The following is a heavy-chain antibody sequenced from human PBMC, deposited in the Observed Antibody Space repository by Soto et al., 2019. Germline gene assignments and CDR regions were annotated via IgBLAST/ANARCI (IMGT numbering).Heavy chain of an antibody. CDR3: TRDYRRAAADYRFDP. V-gene: IGHV3-49*03. D-gene: IGHD6-13*01. J-gene: IGHJ5*02. Sequence: PGGSLRLSCTASGFTFGDYAMSWFRQAPGKGLEWVGFIRSKAYGGTTEYAASVKGRFTISRDDSKSIAYLQMNSLKTEDTAVYYCTRDYRRAAADYRFDPWGQGTLVTVSS. CDR1: GFTFGDYA. CDR2: IRSKAYGGTT.